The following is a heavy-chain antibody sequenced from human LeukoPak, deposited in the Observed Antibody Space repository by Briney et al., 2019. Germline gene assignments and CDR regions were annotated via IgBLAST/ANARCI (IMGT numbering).Heavy chain of an antibody. J-gene: IGHJ3*02. Sequence: SETLSLTCTVSGDSITSGRYYWSWIRQPAGKELEWIGRIYSSGNTDYHPYIVSLKSRVSLSLDTSKNQFFLDLTSVTAADTAVYYCARITDRTIFGEIMHGFDIWGQGTPVTVSS. CDR2: IYSSGNT. CDR3: ARITDRTIFGEIMHGFDI. D-gene: IGHD3-3*01. V-gene: IGHV4-61*02. CDR1: GDSITSGRYY.